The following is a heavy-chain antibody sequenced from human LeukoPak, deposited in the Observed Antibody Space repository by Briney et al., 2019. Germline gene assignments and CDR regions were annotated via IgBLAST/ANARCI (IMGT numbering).Heavy chain of an antibody. Sequence: KASETLSLTCTVSGGSISSYYWSWIRQPPGKGLEWIGHIDYSGSTNYNPSLKRRVTISVDTSKNQFSLKLSSVTAADTAVYYCAREPGEGGFDPRGQGTLVTVSS. D-gene: IGHD2-2*01. CDR3: AREPGEGGFDP. CDR1: GGSISSYY. J-gene: IGHJ5*02. CDR2: IDYSGST. V-gene: IGHV4-59*01.